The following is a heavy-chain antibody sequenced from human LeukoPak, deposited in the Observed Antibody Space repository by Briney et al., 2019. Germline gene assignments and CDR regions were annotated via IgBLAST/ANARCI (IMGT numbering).Heavy chain of an antibody. CDR1: GGSISSYY. CDR3: ARVANYYSSGSYKGIFDF. V-gene: IGHV4-4*07. D-gene: IGHD3-10*01. J-gene: IGHJ4*02. CDR2: IYTSGST. Sequence: SSETLSLTFTVSGGSISSYYWSWIRQPAGKGLEWIGRIYTSGSTNYNPSLKSRVTMSVDTSKNQFSLNLSSVTAADTAVYYCARVANYYSSGSYKGIFDFWGQGAQVTVSS.